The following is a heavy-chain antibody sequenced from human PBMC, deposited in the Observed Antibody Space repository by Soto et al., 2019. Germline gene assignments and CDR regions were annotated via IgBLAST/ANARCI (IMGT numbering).Heavy chain of an antibody. CDR2: IYYSGST. V-gene: IGHV4-30-4*01. CDR1: VDSIRSGNHY. Sequence: SETLSLTCIVSVDSIRSGNHYCSWFRQTPGKGLEWIGYIYYSGSTYYSPSLKSRVTISVDTSKNQFSLKLSSVTAADTAVYYCARVHILTLYGCMDVWCPGTTITVSS. CDR3: ARVHILTLYGCMDV. D-gene: IGHD3-9*01. J-gene: IGHJ6*02.